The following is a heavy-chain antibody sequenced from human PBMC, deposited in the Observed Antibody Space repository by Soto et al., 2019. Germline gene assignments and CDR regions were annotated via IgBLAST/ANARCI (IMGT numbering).Heavy chain of an antibody. V-gene: IGHV4-59*01. CDR2: IYYSGST. D-gene: IGHD3-22*01. J-gene: IGHJ4*02. CDR1: GGSISSYY. Sequence: QVQLQESGPGLVKPSETLSLTCTVSGGSISSYYWSWIRQPPGKGLEWIGYIYYSGSTNYNPSLKSRVTISVDTSKHQFALKLSSVTAADTAVYYCARAPDDSSGYYLDYFDYWGQGTLVTVSS. CDR3: ARAPDDSSGYYLDYFDY.